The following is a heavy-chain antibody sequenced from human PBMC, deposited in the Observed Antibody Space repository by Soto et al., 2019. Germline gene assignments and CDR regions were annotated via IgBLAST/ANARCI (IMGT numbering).Heavy chain of an antibody. CDR1: GGSISSGGYY. J-gene: IGHJ4*03. D-gene: IGHD3-22*01. CDR3: ARGRNFYDFSGYGDPQHVVAF. V-gene: IGHV4-31*03. Sequence: SETRSLTFTVSGGSISSGGYYWSWIRQHPGKGLELIGYIYYIGSTYYNPSLKSRVTISVDTSKNQFSLKLSSVTAADTAVYYCARGRNFYDFSGYGDPQHVVAFCGRGT. CDR2: IYYIGST.